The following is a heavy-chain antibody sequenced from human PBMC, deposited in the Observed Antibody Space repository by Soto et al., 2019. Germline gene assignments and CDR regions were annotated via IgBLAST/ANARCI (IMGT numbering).Heavy chain of an antibody. V-gene: IGHV1-18*01. CDR2: SSPYSGNT. J-gene: IGHJ6*02. D-gene: IGHD3-16*01. Sequence: QVQLVQSGDEVRKPGSSVKVSCKASGYIFVNYGIAWVRQAPGQGLEWMGWSSPYSGNTHYASKVQGRLTMTTDTSTSTAYMDLGSLTSADTAVYYCAMVDNYVTPTPQDVWGQGTTVTVSS. CDR3: AMVDNYVTPTPQDV. CDR1: GYIFVNYG.